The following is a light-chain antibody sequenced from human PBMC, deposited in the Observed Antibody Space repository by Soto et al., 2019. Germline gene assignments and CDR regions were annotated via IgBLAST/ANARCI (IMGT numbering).Light chain of an antibody. CDR3: VLYMGSGISV. V-gene: IGLV8-61*01. CDR2: NTN. Sequence: QTVVTQEPSFSVSPGGTVTLTCALNSGSVSTTYYPSWYQLTPGQAPRTLIYNTNIRSSGVPDRFSGSILGNKAALTITGAQAEDEADYYCVLYMGSGISVFGGGTKLTVL. CDR1: SGSVSTTYY. J-gene: IGLJ2*01.